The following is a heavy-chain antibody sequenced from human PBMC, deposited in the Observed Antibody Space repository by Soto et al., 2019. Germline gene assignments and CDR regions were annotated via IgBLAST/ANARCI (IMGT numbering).Heavy chain of an antibody. CDR2: ISAYNGNT. CDR3: ARLDCSSTSCYLGGYYYYYMDV. CDR1: GYTFTSYG. J-gene: IGHJ6*03. Sequence: ASVKVSCKASGYTFTSYGISWVRQAPGQGLEWMGWISAYNGNTNYAQKLQGRVTMTTDTSTSTAYMELRSLRSDDTAVYYCARLDCSSTSCYLGGYYYYYMDVWGKGTTVTVSS. V-gene: IGHV1-18*01. D-gene: IGHD2-2*01.